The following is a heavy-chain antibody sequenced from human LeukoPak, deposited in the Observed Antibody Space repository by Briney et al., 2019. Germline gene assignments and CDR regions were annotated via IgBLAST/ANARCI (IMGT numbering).Heavy chain of an antibody. Sequence: PGGPLRLSCAVSGFNVSSNYMSWVRQPPGKGLEWVSVIYTGGTTHFADSVKGRFTVSRDNFKNTLYLQMNSLRAEDTAVYFCARATGALRPWDFWGQGTLVTVSS. J-gene: IGHJ4*02. CDR3: ARATGALRPWDF. CDR2: IYTGGTT. D-gene: IGHD1-14*01. CDR1: GFNVSSNY. V-gene: IGHV3-66*01.